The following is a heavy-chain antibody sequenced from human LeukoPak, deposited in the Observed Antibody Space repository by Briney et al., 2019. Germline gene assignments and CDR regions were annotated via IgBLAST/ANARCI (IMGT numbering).Heavy chain of an antibody. Sequence: SETLSLTCTVSAGSISRYYWSWIRQPPGKGLEWIGYIYYSGSTNYNPSLKSRVTISVDTSKNQFSLKLSSVTAADTAVYYCAREAVAGGSGSNYYYYGMDVWGQGTTVTVSS. CDR1: AGSISRYY. J-gene: IGHJ6*02. V-gene: IGHV4-59*01. CDR2: IYYSGST. CDR3: AREAVAGGSGSNYYYYGMDV. D-gene: IGHD3-10*01.